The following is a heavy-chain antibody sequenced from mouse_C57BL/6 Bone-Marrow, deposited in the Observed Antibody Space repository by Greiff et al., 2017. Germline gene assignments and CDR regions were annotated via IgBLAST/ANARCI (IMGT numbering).Heavy chain of an antibody. CDR3: AAYWGFAY. CDR1: GYTFTSYG. J-gene: IGHJ3*01. CDR2: IYPRSGNT. D-gene: IGHD4-1*01. V-gene: IGHV1-81*01. Sequence: QVQLKESGAELARPGASVKLSCKASGYTFTSYGISWVKQRTGQGLEWIGEIYPRSGNTYYNEKFKGKATLTADKSSSTAYMELRSLTSEDSAVYFCAAYWGFAYWGQGTLVTVSA.